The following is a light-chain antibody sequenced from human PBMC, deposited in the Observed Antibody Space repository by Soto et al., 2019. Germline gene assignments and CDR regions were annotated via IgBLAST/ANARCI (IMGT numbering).Light chain of an antibody. CDR1: QSISSY. CDR3: QQSYSTPWT. J-gene: IGKJ1*01. CDR2: AAS. Sequence: SPSSLSASVGDRVTITCRASQSISSYLNWYQQKPGKAPKLLIYAASSLQSGVPSRFSGSGSGTDFTLTISSLQPEDFATYYCQQSYSTPWTFGQGIKVDIK. V-gene: IGKV1-39*01.